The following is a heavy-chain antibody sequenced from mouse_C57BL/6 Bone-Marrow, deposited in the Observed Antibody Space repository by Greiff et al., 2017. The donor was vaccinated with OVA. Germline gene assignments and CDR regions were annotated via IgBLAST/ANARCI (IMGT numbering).Heavy chain of an antibody. D-gene: IGHD3-2*02. Sequence: QVQLQQSGPELVKPGASVKISCKASGYAFSSSWMNWVKQRPGKGLEWIGRIYPGDGDTNYNGKFKGKATLTADKSSSTAYMQLSSLTSEDSAVYFCARHSSGPWFAYWGQGTLVTVSA. CDR1: GYAFSSSW. J-gene: IGHJ3*01. CDR3: ARHSSGPWFAY. V-gene: IGHV1-82*01. CDR2: IYPGDGDT.